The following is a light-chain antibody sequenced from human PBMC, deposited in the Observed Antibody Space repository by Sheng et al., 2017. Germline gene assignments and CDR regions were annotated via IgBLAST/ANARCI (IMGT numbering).Light chain of an antibody. V-gene: IGKV3D-15*01. CDR2: GAS. CDR1: QSISNY. CDR3: LQDYNYPFT. J-gene: IGKJ4*01. Sequence: EIVMTQSPATLSVSPGERATLSCRASQSISNYLAWYQHKPGQTPRLLIYGASSRATGIPARFSGSGSGTEFTLTISSLQPEDFATYYCLQDYNYPFTFGGGTKVEI.